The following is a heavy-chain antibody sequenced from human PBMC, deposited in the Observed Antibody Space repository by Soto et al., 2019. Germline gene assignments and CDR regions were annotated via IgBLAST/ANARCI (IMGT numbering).Heavy chain of an antibody. J-gene: IGHJ3*02. D-gene: IGHD6-19*01. Sequence: GGSLRLSCAASGITFSSYSMTWVRQAPGKGLEWVSSISSSSSYIYYADSVKGRFTISRDNAKNSLYLQMNSLRAEDTAVYYCARGAVAALDAFDIWGQGTMVTVSS. CDR3: ARGAVAALDAFDI. V-gene: IGHV3-21*01. CDR1: GITFSSYS. CDR2: ISSSSSYI.